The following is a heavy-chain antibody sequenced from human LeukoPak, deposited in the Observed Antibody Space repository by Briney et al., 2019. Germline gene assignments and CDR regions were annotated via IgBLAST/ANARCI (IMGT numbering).Heavy chain of an antibody. D-gene: IGHD2-2*01. CDR3: ARQLGYCSSTSCYGGDY. CDR1: GGSISSSSYY. Sequence: SETLPLTCTVSGGSISSSSYYWGWIRQPPGKGLEWIGSIYYSGSTYYNPSLKSRVTISVDTSKNQFYLKLSSVTAADTAVYYCARQLGYCSSTSCYGGDYWGQGTLVTVSS. CDR2: IYYSGST. V-gene: IGHV4-39*01. J-gene: IGHJ4*02.